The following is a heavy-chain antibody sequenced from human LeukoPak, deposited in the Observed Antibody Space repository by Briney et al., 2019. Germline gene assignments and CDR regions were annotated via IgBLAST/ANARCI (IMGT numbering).Heavy chain of an antibody. CDR2: IYSGGST. Sequence: GGSLRLSCAVSGFTVSNNFMSWVRQAPGRGLEYVSIIYSGGSTYYADSVKGRFTISRDTSKNTVYLQMNSLRAEDTAVYYCASYPASSNFWGQGTLVTVSS. J-gene: IGHJ4*02. CDR3: ASYPASSNF. V-gene: IGHV3-53*01. CDR1: GFTVSNNF.